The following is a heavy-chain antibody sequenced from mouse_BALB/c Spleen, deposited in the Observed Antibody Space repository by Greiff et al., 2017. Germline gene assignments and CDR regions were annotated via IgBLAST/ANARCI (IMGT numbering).Heavy chain of an antibody. CDR1: GYTFTDYN. D-gene: IGHD1-2*01. CDR2: INPNNGGT. Sequence: EVQLQQSGPELVKPGASVKIPCKASGYTFTDYNMDWVKQSHGKSLEWIGDINPNNGGTIYNQKFKGKATLTVDKSSSTAYMELRSLTSEDTAVYYCARVNYGYVLDYWGQGTTLTVSS. V-gene: IGHV1-18*01. J-gene: IGHJ2*01. CDR3: ARVNYGYVLDY.